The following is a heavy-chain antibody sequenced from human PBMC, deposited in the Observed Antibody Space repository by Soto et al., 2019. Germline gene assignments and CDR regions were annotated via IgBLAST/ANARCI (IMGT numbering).Heavy chain of an antibody. CDR1: GYSFTSYW. Sequence: EVQLVQSGAEVKKPGESLKISCKGSGYSFTSYWIGWVRQMPRKGLEWMGIIYPGDSDTRYSPSFQGQVTISADKSITTAYLQRSSLEASDTAMYYCARFAVRTALPPNEGFDIWGQGTMVTVSS. D-gene: IGHD2-2*01. CDR2: IYPGDSDT. CDR3: ARFAVRTALPPNEGFDI. J-gene: IGHJ3*02. V-gene: IGHV5-51*01.